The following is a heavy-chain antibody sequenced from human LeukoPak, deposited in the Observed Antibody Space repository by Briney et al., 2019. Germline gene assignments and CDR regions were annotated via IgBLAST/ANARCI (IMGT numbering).Heavy chain of an antibody. Sequence: SETLSPTCAVYGGSFSGYYWSWIRQPPGKGLEWIGEINHSGSTNYNPSLKSRVTISVDTSKNQFSLKLSSVTAADTAVYYCARGAMEGRSIAARRGYYFDYWGQGTLVTVSS. CDR3: ARGAMEGRSIAARRGYYFDY. CDR1: GGSFSGYY. V-gene: IGHV4-34*01. CDR2: INHSGST. J-gene: IGHJ4*02. D-gene: IGHD6-6*01.